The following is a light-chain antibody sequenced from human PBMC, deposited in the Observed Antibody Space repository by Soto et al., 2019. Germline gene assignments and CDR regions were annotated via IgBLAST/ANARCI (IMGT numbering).Light chain of an antibody. V-gene: IGLV2-23*02. J-gene: IGLJ1*01. Sequence: QSALTQPDSVAGSPGQSITISCTGTSSDVGSYNLVSWYQQYPGKAPKVMIYEVSKRPSGVPNRFSGSKSGNTASLTISGLQAEDEADYYCCSYAGSSTYVFGTGTKLTVL. CDR1: SSDVGSYNL. CDR2: EVS. CDR3: CSYAGSSTYV.